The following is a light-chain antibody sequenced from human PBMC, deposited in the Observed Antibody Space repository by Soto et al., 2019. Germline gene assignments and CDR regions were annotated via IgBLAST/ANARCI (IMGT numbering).Light chain of an antibody. CDR3: QLTYGPFT. CDR2: AAS. J-gene: IGKJ3*01. CDR1: ESSSNY. Sequence: DFQMTQSPPSLSASVGDRVTISCRASESSSNYLNWYQQRPGKAPKLLIYAASTLQSGVPSRFSDRGSGTDFTLTTSSLHPEEFGTYYCQLTYGPFTFGPGTKVDIK. V-gene: IGKV1-39*01.